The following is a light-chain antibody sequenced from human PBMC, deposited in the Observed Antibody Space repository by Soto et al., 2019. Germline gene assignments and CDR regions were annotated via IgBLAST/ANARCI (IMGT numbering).Light chain of an antibody. CDR2: EVS. Sequence: QSPLTQPASVSGSPGQSITISCTGTSSDVGGYNYVSWYQQHPGKAPKLMIYEVSNRPSGVSNRFSGSKSGNTASLTISGLQAEDEADYYCSSYTSSSTRVVFGGGTKVTVL. J-gene: IGLJ2*01. CDR1: SSDVGGYNY. CDR3: SSYTSSSTRVV. V-gene: IGLV2-14*01.